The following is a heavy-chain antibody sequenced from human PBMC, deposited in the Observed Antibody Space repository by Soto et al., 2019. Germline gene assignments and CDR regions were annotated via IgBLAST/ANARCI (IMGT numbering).Heavy chain of an antibody. V-gene: IGHV3-9*01. Sequence: EVQLVESGGGLVQPGRSLRLSCAASGFTFADYAMHWVRQGPGKGLEWVSSISWHSGNLGYADSVKGRFTIYRDNAKNSLYLQMNSLRGEDTALYYCAKGASTTVFAFNDYWGQGTLVTVSS. CDR1: GFTFADYA. J-gene: IGHJ4*02. CDR2: ISWHSGNL. CDR3: AKGASTTVFAFNDY. D-gene: IGHD4-17*01.